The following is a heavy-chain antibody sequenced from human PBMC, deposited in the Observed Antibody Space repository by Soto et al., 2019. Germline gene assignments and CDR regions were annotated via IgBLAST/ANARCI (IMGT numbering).Heavy chain of an antibody. D-gene: IGHD3-3*01. Sequence: GGSLRLSCAASGFTFSSYGMHWVRQAPGKGLEWVAVISYDGSNKYYADSVKGRFTISRDNSKNTLYLQMNSLRAEDTAVYYCAKEGSTIGMDVWGQGTTVTVSS. CDR3: AKEGSTIGMDV. V-gene: IGHV3-30*18. CDR2: ISYDGSNK. J-gene: IGHJ6*02. CDR1: GFTFSSYG.